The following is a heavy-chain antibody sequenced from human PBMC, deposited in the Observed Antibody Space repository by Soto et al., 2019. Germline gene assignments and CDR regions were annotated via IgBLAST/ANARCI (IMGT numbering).Heavy chain of an antibody. J-gene: IGHJ1*01. CDR2: INHSGST. CDR3: ARGRYCSGGSCYPAEYFQH. CDR1: GGSFSGYY. V-gene: IGHV4-34*01. Sequence: SETLSLTCAVYGGSFSGYYWSWIRQPPGKGLEWIGEINHSGSTNYNPSLKSRVTISVDTSKNQFSLKLSSVTAADTAVYYCARGRYCSGGSCYPAEYFQHWGQGTLVTVSS. D-gene: IGHD2-15*01.